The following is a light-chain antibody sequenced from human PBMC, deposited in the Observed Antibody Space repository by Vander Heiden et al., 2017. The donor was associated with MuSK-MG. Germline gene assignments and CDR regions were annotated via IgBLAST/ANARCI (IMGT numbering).Light chain of an antibody. V-gene: IGKV1-12*01. CDR2: AAS. CDR3: QQADSFPLT. J-gene: IGKJ4*02. Sequence: DIQLTQSPSSIASSVGGRVTISCRAVQAGSSWLAWYQQKPGKLPQLLIFAASTVQSGVPSRFSGSGSGTDFTLTINSLQPEDFATYYCQQADSFPLTFGGGTKVEIK. CDR1: QAGSSW.